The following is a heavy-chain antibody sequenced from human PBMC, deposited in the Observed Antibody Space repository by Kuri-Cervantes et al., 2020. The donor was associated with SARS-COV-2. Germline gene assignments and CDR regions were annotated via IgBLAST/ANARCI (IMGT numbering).Heavy chain of an antibody. J-gene: IGHJ3*02. CDR2: IKCDGSEK. Sequence: GGSLRLSCAASGFTFSSSWMHWVCQAPEKGLEWVADIKCDGSEKYYVDSVKGRLTISRDNAKNSLYLQMNSLRAEDTAVYYCASRPPPGELGELRVSGMWSDAFDIWGQGTMVTVSS. CDR1: GFTFSSSW. CDR3: ASRPPPGELGELRVSGMWSDAFDI. D-gene: IGHD1-26*01. V-gene: IGHV3-52*01.